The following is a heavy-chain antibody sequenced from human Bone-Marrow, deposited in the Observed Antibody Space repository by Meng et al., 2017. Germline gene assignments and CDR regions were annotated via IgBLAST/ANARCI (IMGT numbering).Heavy chain of an antibody. CDR2: IYHGGDT. Sequence: QVQLQESGPGLVKPWGTLSLTCVVSGGSISSIDWWSWVRQPPGKGLEWIGEIYHGGDTNYNPSLKSRVTIAIDRSKNQFSLKLSSVTAADTAVYYCASWIYSCGWQWGQGTLVTVSS. D-gene: IGHD6-19*01. CDR1: GGSISSIDW. CDR3: ASWIYSCGWQ. V-gene: IGHV4/OR15-8*02. J-gene: IGHJ4*02.